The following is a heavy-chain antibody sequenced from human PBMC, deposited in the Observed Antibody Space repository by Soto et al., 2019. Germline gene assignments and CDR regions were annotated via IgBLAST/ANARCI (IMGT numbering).Heavy chain of an antibody. CDR1: GFTFSRYA. CDR3: ARESFSASPNFFDY. V-gene: IGHV3-48*03. CDR2: ISLSGSTI. D-gene: IGHD3-3*02. Sequence: PGGSLRLSCAASGFTFSRYAMSWVRQAPGKGLEWVSYISLSGSTIYYADSVKGRFTISRDDAKNSLYLQMDSLRADDTAVYYCARESFSASPNFFDYWGQGTLVTVSS. J-gene: IGHJ4*02.